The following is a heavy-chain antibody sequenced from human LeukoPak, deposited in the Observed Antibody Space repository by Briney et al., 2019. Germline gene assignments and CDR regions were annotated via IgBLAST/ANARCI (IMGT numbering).Heavy chain of an antibody. Sequence: GGSLRLSCAASGFTFSNYAMSWVRQAPGKGLEWVSGISGSGGSTYYADSVKGRFTISRDNSKNTLYLQMNSLRAEDTVVYYCGKHDGFYYRYFDCWGQGTLVTVSS. V-gene: IGHV3-23*01. CDR1: GFTFSNYA. D-gene: IGHD5-24*01. CDR3: GKHDGFYYRYFDC. CDR2: ISGSGGST. J-gene: IGHJ4*02.